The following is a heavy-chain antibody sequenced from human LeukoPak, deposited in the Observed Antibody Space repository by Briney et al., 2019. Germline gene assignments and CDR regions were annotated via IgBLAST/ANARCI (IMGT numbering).Heavy chain of an antibody. CDR1: GGTFSSYA. CDR3: ARVGGYSYGYVYYYMDV. Sequence: EASVKVSCKASGGTFSSYAISWVRQAPGQGLEWMGGIIPIFGTANYAQKFQGRVTITADKSTSTAYMELSSLRAEDTAVYYCARVGGYSYGYVYYYMDVWGKGTTVTISS. CDR2: IIPIFGTA. J-gene: IGHJ6*03. D-gene: IGHD5-18*01. V-gene: IGHV1-69*06.